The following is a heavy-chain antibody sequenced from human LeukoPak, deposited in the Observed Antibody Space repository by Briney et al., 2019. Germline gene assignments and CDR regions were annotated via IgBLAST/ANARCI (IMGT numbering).Heavy chain of an antibody. D-gene: IGHD6-19*01. CDR2: ISGSGGST. CDR1: GFTFSDYY. V-gene: IGHV3-23*01. Sequence: GGSLRLSCAASGFTFSDYYMSWVRQAPGKGLEWVSAISGSGGSTYYADSVKGRFTISRDNSKNTLYLQMNSLRAEDTAVYYCAKGFLTVAGPAEYFQHWGQGTLVTVSS. CDR3: AKGFLTVAGPAEYFQH. J-gene: IGHJ1*01.